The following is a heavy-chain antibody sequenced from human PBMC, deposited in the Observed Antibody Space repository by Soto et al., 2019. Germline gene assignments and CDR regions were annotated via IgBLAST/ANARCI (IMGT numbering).Heavy chain of an antibody. V-gene: IGHV1-18*01. D-gene: IGHD3-9*01. CDR3: ARDASPYDILTGYYFDY. CDR2: ISAYNGNT. Sequence: QVQLVQSGAEVKKPGASVKVSCKASGYTFTSYGISWVRQAPGQGLEWMGWISAYNGNTNYAQKLQGRVTMTTDTYTSTAYMELRSLRSDDTAVYYCARDASPYDILTGYYFDYWGQGTLVTVSS. J-gene: IGHJ4*02. CDR1: GYTFTSYG.